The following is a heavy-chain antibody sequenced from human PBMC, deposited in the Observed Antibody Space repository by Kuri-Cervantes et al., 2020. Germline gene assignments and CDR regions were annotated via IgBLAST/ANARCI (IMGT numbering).Heavy chain of an antibody. D-gene: IGHD3-10*01. J-gene: IGHJ4*02. V-gene: IGHV1-69*05. Sequence: SVKVSCKASGGTFSSYAISWVRQAPGQGLEWMGGIIPIFGTVNYAQKFQGRVTITTDESTSTAYMELSSLRSDDTAVYYCARSKSYGSGSYLYYWGQGTLVTVSS. CDR3: ARSKSYGSGSYLYY. CDR2: IIPIFGTV. CDR1: GGTFSSYA.